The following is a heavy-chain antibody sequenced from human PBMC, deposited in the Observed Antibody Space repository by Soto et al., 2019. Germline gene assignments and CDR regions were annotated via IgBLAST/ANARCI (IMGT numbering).Heavy chain of an antibody. J-gene: IGHJ5*02. Sequence: PSETLSVTCTVSGGSISSGDYYWSWIRQPPGKGPEWIGYIYYSGSTYYNPSLKSRVTISVDTSKNQFSLKLSSVTAADTAVYYCAIVDITLVRGTTRGFDPWGQGXLLPV. CDR2: IYYSGST. D-gene: IGHD3-10*01. V-gene: IGHV4-30-4*01. CDR3: AIVDITLVRGTTRGFDP. CDR1: GGSISSGDYY.